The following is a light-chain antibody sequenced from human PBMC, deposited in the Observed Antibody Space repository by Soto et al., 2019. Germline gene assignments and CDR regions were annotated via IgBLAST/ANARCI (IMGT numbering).Light chain of an antibody. CDR2: KAS. CDR1: QNINNW. CDR3: QQYNSYSLYT. Sequence: DIQMTQSPSTLSASVGDRVTITCRASQNINNWLAWYQQKPGKAPKLLIYKASSLESGVPPRFSGSGSGTEFTLTISSLQPDDFATYYCQQYNSYSLYTFGQGTKLESK. V-gene: IGKV1-5*03. J-gene: IGKJ2*01.